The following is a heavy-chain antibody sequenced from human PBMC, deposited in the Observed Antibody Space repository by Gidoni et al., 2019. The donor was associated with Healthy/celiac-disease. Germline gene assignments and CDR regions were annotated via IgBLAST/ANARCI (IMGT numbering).Heavy chain of an antibody. V-gene: IGHV4-34*01. Sequence: QVQLQQWGAGLLKPSETLSLTCAVYGGSFSGYYWSWIRQPPGKGLEWIGEINHSGSTNYNPSLNSRVTISVDTSKNQFSLKLSSVTAADTAVYYCARDRIAARSGLVYYYYGMDVWGQGTTVTVSS. D-gene: IGHD6-6*01. CDR3: ARDRIAARSGLVYYYYGMDV. CDR2: INHSGST. CDR1: GGSFSGYY. J-gene: IGHJ6*02.